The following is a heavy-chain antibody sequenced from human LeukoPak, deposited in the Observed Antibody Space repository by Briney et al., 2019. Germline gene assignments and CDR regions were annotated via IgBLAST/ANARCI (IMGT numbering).Heavy chain of an antibody. CDR1: GFTVSSNY. J-gene: IGHJ4*02. CDR2: IYSGGST. Sequence: GGSLRLSCAAAGFTVSSNYMSWVRQAPGKGLEGVSVIYSGGSTYYADSVKGRFTISRDNSKNTLYLQMNSLRAEDTAVYYCARGRYSGYDLDYWGQGTLVTVSS. V-gene: IGHV3-53*01. CDR3: ARGRYSGYDLDY. D-gene: IGHD5-12*01.